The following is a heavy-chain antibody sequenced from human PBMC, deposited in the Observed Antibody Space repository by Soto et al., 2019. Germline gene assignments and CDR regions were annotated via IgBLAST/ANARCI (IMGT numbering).Heavy chain of an antibody. Sequence: EVQLLESGGGLVQPGGSLRLSCAASGFTFSSYAMSWVRQAPGKGLEWVSAVSGSGGSTYYADSVKGRFTISRDNSKNTLYLQMNSLRAEDTAVYYCAKVVTVRNVLRFLEWPSYLDYWGQGTLVTVSS. CDR2: VSGSGGST. D-gene: IGHD3-3*01. J-gene: IGHJ4*02. CDR3: AKVVTVRNVLRFLEWPSYLDY. V-gene: IGHV3-23*01. CDR1: GFTFSSYA.